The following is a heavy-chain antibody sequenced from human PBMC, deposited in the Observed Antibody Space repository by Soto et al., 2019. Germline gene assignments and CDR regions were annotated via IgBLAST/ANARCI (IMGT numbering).Heavy chain of an antibody. Sequence: QVQLVESGGGVVQPGMSLRLSCAASGFTFSSYGMHWVRQAPGKGLEWVAVIWYDGSNKYYADSVKGRFTISRDNSKNTLYLQMNSLRAEDTAVYYCAIVRRDGYNCYCFDYWGQGTLVTVSS. J-gene: IGHJ4*02. CDR2: IWYDGSNK. D-gene: IGHD5-12*01. CDR1: GFTFSSYG. V-gene: IGHV3-33*01. CDR3: AIVRRDGYNCYCFDY.